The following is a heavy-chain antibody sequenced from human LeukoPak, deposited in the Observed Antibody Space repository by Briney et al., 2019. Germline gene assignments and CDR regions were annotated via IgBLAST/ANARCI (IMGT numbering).Heavy chain of an antibody. D-gene: IGHD3-10*01. J-gene: IGHJ6*03. V-gene: IGHV4-39*02. CDR2: IYYSGST. Sequence: SETLSLTCTVSGGSISSSSYYWGWIRQPPGKGLEWIGSIYYSGSTYYNPSLKSRVTISVDTSKNQFSLKLSSVTAADTAVYYCARDYYYGSGSRTYYYYYYMDVWGKGTTVTVSS. CDR3: ARDYYYGSGSRTYYYYYYMDV. CDR1: GGSISSSSYY.